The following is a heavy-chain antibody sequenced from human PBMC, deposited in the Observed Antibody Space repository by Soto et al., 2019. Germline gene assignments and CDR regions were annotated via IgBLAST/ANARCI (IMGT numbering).Heavy chain of an antibody. CDR1: GGSISSDY. CDR3: ARLAYTSGFTFDY. V-gene: IGHV4-59*01. J-gene: IGHJ4*02. Sequence: QVQLQESGPGLVKPSETLSLTCTVSGGSISSDYWTWIRQPPGERLEWIGYIYYNGNTNYNSSLKSRVTISLATSKNQFSLKLNSVTAADTAVYFCARLAYTSGFTFDYWGRGTLVTVSS. CDR2: IYYNGNT. D-gene: IGHD5-18*01.